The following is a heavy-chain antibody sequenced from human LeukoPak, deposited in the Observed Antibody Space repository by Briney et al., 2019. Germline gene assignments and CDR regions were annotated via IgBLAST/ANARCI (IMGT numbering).Heavy chain of an antibody. CDR3: TRDHCGGDCYSAEGDWFDP. D-gene: IGHD2-21*02. J-gene: IGHJ5*02. CDR1: GYTFTSYG. V-gene: IGHV1-18*01. Sequence: ASVKVSCKASGYTFTSYGISWVRQAPGQGLEWMGWISAYNGNTNYAQKLQGRVTMTTDTSTSTAYMELRSLRSDDTAVYYCTRDHCGGDCYSAEGDWFDPWGQGTLVTVSS. CDR2: ISAYNGNT.